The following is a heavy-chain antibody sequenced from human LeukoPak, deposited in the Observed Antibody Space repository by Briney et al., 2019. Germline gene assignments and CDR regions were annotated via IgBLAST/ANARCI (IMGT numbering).Heavy chain of an antibody. CDR1: GFTFSTYG. CDR2: IWYDGGEK. J-gene: IGHJ4*02. D-gene: IGHD2-15*01. CDR3: VSWTAQPYYFDY. Sequence: PGRSLRLSCAASGFTFSTYGMHWVRQAPGKGLEWVAVIWYDGGEKHYAESVRGRFTISRDNSKNTLFLQLNSLKVEDTAVYYCVSWTAQPYYFDYWGQGTLVTASS. V-gene: IGHV3-33*01.